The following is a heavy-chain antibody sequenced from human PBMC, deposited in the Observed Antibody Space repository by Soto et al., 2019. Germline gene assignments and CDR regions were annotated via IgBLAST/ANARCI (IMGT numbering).Heavy chain of an antibody. V-gene: IGHV4-30-4*01. CDR3: ARAYYYDRSGYYYGYNWFDP. CDR1: GGSISNDYYY. D-gene: IGHD3-22*01. Sequence: QVQLQESGPGLVKPSQTLSLTCTVSGGSISNDYYYWSWIRQSPGEGLEWIGNIYYTGSTFYNPSLKSRLTISVATSKNQFSLRLSSVTAADTAVYYCARAYYYDRSGYYYGYNWFDPWGQGTLVTVSS. J-gene: IGHJ5*02. CDR2: IYYTGST.